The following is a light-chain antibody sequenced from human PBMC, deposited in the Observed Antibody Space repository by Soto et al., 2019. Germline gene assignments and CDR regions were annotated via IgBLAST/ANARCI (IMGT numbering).Light chain of an antibody. Sequence: EIVLTQSPATLSLSPGERATLSCRASQSVSSYLAWYQQKPGQAPRLLIYDASNRATGIPARFSGSGSGTDFTLTISSLEPEDFAVYYCQQRGNWPWTFGQGTTLEIK. CDR1: QSVSSY. J-gene: IGKJ1*01. V-gene: IGKV3-11*01. CDR2: DAS. CDR3: QQRGNWPWT.